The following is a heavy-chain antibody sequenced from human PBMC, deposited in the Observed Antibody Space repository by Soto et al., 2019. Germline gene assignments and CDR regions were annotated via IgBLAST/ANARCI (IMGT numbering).Heavy chain of an antibody. V-gene: IGHV3-74*01. Sequence: EVQLVESGGGLVQPGGSLRLSCAASGFTFSSNWMHWVRQGPGKGLVWVSRIDNDGSSRDYADSVKGRFTISRDNAKNTLDLEVSSLRAEDTAVYYCATGSGWYSPDYWGQGTLVTVSS. J-gene: IGHJ4*02. D-gene: IGHD6-19*01. CDR3: ATGSGWYSPDY. CDR2: IDNDGSSR. CDR1: GFTFSSNW.